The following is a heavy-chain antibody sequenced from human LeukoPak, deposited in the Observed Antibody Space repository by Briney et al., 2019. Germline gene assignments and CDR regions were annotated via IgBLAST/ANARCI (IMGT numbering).Heavy chain of an antibody. CDR1: GFTFSSNA. Sequence: SGGSLRLSCAASGFTFSSNAMSWVRQAPGKGLEWVSAISGSGGSTYYADSVKGRFTISRDNSKNTLYLQMNSLRAEDTAVYYCAREGDIVGATRPPPADYWGQGTLVTVSS. J-gene: IGHJ4*02. CDR3: AREGDIVGATRPPPADY. D-gene: IGHD1-26*01. CDR2: ISGSGGST. V-gene: IGHV3-23*01.